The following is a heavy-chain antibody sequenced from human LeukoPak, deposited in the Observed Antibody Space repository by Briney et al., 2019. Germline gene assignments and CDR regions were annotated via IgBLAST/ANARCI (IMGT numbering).Heavy chain of an antibody. D-gene: IGHD4-17*01. CDR2: IFPGDSDT. V-gene: IGHV5-51*01. Sequence: GESLKISCKGSGYRFTNYWIGWVRQLPGKGLEWMGIIFPGDSDTRYSPSFQGQVTISAYKSNSTTYLQWRCLKTQDIAVYYCARQLVESGDFQHPLPLDYWGQGTLVTVSS. CDR1: GYRFTNYW. J-gene: IGHJ4*02. CDR3: ARQLVESGDFQHPLPLDY.